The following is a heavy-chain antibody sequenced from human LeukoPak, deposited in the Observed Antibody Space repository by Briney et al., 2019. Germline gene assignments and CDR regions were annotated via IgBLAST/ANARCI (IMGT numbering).Heavy chain of an antibody. J-gene: IGHJ3*02. CDR2: IYYSGST. Sequence: PSETLSLTCTVSGGSISSYYWSWIRQPPGRGLEWIGYIYYSGSTNFNPSLRSRVTISVDTSKNQFSLKLRSVTAADTAMYYCARDKIGGYGPDAFDIWGQGTMVTVSS. CDR1: GGSISSYY. D-gene: IGHD5-12*01. CDR3: ARDKIGGYGPDAFDI. V-gene: IGHV4-59*01.